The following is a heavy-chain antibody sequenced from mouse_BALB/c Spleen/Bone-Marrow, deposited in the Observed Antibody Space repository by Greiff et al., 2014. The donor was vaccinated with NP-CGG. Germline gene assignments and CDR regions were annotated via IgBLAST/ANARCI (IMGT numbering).Heavy chain of an antibody. CDR3: AREGYYYGSSYGNAMDY. J-gene: IGHJ4*01. Sequence: EVQLQQSGPELVKPGASVKISCKASGYSFTGYFVNWVMQSHGKSLEWIGRINPYNGDTFYNQKFKGKATLTVDKSSSTAHMELRSLASEDSAVYYCAREGYYYGSSYGNAMDYWGQGTSVTVSS. V-gene: IGHV1-20*02. CDR2: INPYNGDT. CDR1: GYSFTGYF. D-gene: IGHD1-1*01.